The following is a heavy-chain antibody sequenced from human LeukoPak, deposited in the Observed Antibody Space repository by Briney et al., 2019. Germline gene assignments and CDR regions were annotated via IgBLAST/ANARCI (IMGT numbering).Heavy chain of an antibody. CDR3: ARGGWTILYWFDP. V-gene: IGHV4-39*07. Sequence: SETLSLTCTVSSGSISNSNYYWGWIRQPPGKGLEWIGSIYHSGSTYYNPSLKSRVTISVDTSKNQFSLKLSSVTAADTAVYYCARGGWTILYWFDPWGQGTLVTVSS. J-gene: IGHJ5*02. CDR1: SGSISNSNYY. D-gene: IGHD5-24*01. CDR2: IYHSGST.